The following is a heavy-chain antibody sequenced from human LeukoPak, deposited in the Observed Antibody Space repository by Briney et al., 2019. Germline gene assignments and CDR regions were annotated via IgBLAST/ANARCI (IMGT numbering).Heavy chain of an antibody. V-gene: IGHV1-69*10. CDR3: ARGYCSGGSCYRYMDV. J-gene: IGHJ6*02. CDR2: IIPILGIA. Sequence: GASVKVSCKASGGTFSSYAISWERQAPGQGLEWMGGIIPILGIANYAQKFQGRVTITADKSTSTAYMELSSLRSEDTAVYYCARGYCSGGSCYRYMDVWGQGTTVTVSS. CDR1: GGTFSSYA. D-gene: IGHD2-15*01.